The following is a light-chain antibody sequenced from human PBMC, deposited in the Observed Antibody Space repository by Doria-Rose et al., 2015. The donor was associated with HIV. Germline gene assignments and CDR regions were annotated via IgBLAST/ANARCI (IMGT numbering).Light chain of an antibody. CDR1: QSFSSTY. CDR3: HQYGTSWT. V-gene: IGKV3-20*01. Sequence: EIALTQSPGTLSLSPGERATLSCRASQSFSSTYLAWYQQKPGQAPSLLIYDGSTRATGIPVRFSASESGTDFTLTINRLEPEDFALYYCHQYGTSWTFGQGTKVEI. CDR2: DGS. J-gene: IGKJ1*01.